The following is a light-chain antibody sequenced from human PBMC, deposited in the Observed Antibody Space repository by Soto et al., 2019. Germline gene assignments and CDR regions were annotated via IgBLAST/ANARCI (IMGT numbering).Light chain of an antibody. J-gene: IGKJ3*01. CDR2: EAS. V-gene: IGKV1-39*01. Sequence: DIQMTQSPSSLSASVGDRVTITCRASQSISSHLNWYQKKPGKAPQLLIYEASSLQGGVPSRFSGSGSGTDFTLTISRLQADDFALYYCQQRYSMPLTFGPGTRVDIK. CDR3: QQRYSMPLT. CDR1: QSISSH.